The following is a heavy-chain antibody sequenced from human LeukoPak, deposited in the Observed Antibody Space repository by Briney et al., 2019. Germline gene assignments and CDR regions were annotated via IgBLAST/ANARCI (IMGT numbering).Heavy chain of an antibody. J-gene: IGHJ4*02. CDR2: INPKTGGT. CDR1: GYTFTDYY. D-gene: IGHD1-14*01. V-gene: IGHV1-2*02. CDR3: TRVSTAWSNLYSDY. Sequence: VASVKVSCKASGYTFTDYYIHWVRQAPGQRLEWMGRINPKTGGTNYAQNFQGRVTMTGDASINTASIELTSLTSGDTAVYYCTRVSTAWSNLYSDYWGQGTLVTVSS.